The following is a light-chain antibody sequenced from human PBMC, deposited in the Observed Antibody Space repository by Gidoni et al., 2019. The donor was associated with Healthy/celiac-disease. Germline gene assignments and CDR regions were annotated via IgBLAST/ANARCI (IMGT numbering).Light chain of an antibody. CDR1: SSDVGGYNY. CDR3: SSYTSSSTL. CDR2: EVS. Sequence: SALTQPASVSVSPGQSLPISRTGTSSDVGGYNYVSWYQQHPGKAPKLMIYEVSNRPSGVSNRFSGSKSGNTASLTISGLQAEDEADYYCSSYTSSSTLFGTGTKVTVL. V-gene: IGLV2-14*01. J-gene: IGLJ1*01.